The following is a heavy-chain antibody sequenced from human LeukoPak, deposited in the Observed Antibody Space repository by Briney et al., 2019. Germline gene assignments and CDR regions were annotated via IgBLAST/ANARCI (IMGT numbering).Heavy chain of an antibody. CDR3: ARAHYDSSGYYEAAHYFDY. CDR1: GFTFSSYA. D-gene: IGHD3-22*01. J-gene: IGHJ4*02. Sequence: GRSLRLSCAASGFTFSSYAMHWVRQAPGKGLEWVAVISYDGSNKYYADSVKGRFTISRDNSKNTLYLQMNSLRAEDTAVYYCARAHYDSSGYYEAAHYFDYWGQGTLVTVSS. V-gene: IGHV3-30-3*01. CDR2: ISYDGSNK.